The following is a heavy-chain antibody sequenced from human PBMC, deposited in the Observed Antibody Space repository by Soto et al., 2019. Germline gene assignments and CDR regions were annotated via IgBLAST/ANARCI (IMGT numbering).Heavy chain of an antibody. CDR3: AKDHDEDFGFDLDYMNY. J-gene: IGHJ4*02. CDR1: GFNFDDYA. D-gene: IGHD5-12*01. CDR2: ISWEGGSV. Sequence: GGSLRLSSAASGFNFDDYAMHWVRQATGKNMEWVSGISWEGGSVGYADSVKGRFTISRDNAKNSLYLEMNDLRSEDTALYYCAKDHDEDFGFDLDYMNYWGQGTLVTVS. V-gene: IGHV3-9*01.